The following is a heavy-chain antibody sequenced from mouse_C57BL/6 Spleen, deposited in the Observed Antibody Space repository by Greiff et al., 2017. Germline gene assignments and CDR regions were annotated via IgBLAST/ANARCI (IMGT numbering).Heavy chain of an antibody. D-gene: IGHD1-1*01. Sequence: QVQLQQSGAELVRPGASVTLSCKASGYTFTDYEMHWVKQTPVHGLEWIGAIDPETGGTAYNQKFKGKAILTADKSSSTAYMELRSLTSEDSAVYYCTRGALGNDYWGQGTTLTVSS. CDR3: TRGALGNDY. CDR1: GYTFTDYE. J-gene: IGHJ2*01. CDR2: IDPETGGT. V-gene: IGHV1-15*01.